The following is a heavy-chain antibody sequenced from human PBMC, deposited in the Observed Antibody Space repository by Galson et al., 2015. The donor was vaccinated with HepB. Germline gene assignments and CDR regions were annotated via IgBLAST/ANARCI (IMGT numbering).Heavy chain of an antibody. D-gene: IGHD3-22*01. CDR1: GFAFSSYS. V-gene: IGHV3-48*02. J-gene: IGHJ4*02. CDR2: INSGSSTI. Sequence: SLRLSCAASGFAFSSYSMNWVRQAPGKGLEWISYINSGSSTIYYADSVKGRFTISRDNAKNSLYLQMNSLRDEDTAVYYCVGSIVAPCGFWGQGTLVTVSS. CDR3: VGSIVAPCGF.